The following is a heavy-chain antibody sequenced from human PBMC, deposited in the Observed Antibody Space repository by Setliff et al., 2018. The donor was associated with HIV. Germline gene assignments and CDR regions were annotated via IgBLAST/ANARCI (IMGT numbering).Heavy chain of an antibody. CDR3: ARAVAASATSVVDY. Sequence: PSETLSLTRAVSADSIGTNHWWNWVRQPPGKGLEWIGEISQSGKTNYHPSLKSRITISMEASKTHFSLTLNSVTAADTAVYYCARAVAASATSVVDYWGQGIQVTVSS. D-gene: IGHD6-13*01. V-gene: IGHV4-4*02. CDR2: ISQSGKT. CDR1: ADSIGTNHW. J-gene: IGHJ4*02.